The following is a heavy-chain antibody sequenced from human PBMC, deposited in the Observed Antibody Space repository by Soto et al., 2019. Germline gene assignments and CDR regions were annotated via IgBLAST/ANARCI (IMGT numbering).Heavy chain of an antibody. CDR3: ARQTYYDFWSGYSLDAFDI. V-gene: IGHV5-51*01. CDR2: IYPGDSDT. Sequence: GESLKISCKGSGYSFTSYWIGWVRQMPGKGLEWMGIIYPGDSDTRYSPSFQGQVTISADKSISTAYLQWSSLKASDTAMYYCARQTYYDFWSGYSLDAFDIWGQGTMVTVSS. CDR1: GYSFTSYW. J-gene: IGHJ3*02. D-gene: IGHD3-3*01.